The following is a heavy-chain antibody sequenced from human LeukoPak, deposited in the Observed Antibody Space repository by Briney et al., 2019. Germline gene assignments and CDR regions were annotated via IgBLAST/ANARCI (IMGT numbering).Heavy chain of an antibody. D-gene: IGHD6-19*01. CDR2: IHYSGST. J-gene: IGHJ6*03. Sequence: PSETLSLTCTVSGGSIRNYYWSWIRQPPGKGLECIRYIHYSGSTNYNPSRKSRVTISVDTSKNQFSLKLNSVTAADTAVYYCARGSSGWYRSRYYYYYMDVWGKGTTVTISS. CDR3: ARGSSGWYRSRYYYYYMDV. V-gene: IGHV4-59*01. CDR1: GGSIRNYY.